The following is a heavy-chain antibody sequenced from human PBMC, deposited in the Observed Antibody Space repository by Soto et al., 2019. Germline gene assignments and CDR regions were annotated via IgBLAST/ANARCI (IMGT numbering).Heavy chain of an antibody. D-gene: IGHD6-13*01. V-gene: IGHV3-23*01. J-gene: IGHJ6*02. CDR1: GFTFSSYA. Sequence: EVQLLESGGGLVQPGGSLRLSCAASGFTFSSYAMSWVRQAPGKGLEWVSAISGSGGSTYYADSVKGRFTISRDNSKNTLYLQMNSLRAEDTAVYYCAKGIAAAAQGYYYGMDVWGQGTTVTVSS. CDR2: ISGSGGST. CDR3: AKGIAAAAQGYYYGMDV.